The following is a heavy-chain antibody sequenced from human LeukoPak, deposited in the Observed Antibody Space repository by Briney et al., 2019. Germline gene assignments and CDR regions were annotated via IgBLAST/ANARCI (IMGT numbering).Heavy chain of an antibody. CDR2: IYYGGST. Sequence: SETLSLTCTVSGGSISSGGYYWSWIRQHPGKGLEWIGYIYYGGSTYYNPSLKSRVTISVDTSKNQFSLKLSSVTAADTAVYYCVSGSSGWLYFQHWGQGTLVTVSS. D-gene: IGHD6-19*01. V-gene: IGHV4-31*03. CDR1: GGSISSGGYY. CDR3: VSGSSGWLYFQH. J-gene: IGHJ1*01.